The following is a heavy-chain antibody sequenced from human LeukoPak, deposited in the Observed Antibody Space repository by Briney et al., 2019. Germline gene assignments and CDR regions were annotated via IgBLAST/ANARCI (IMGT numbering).Heavy chain of an antibody. V-gene: IGHV3-23*01. CDR1: GFSFNVYA. J-gene: IGHJ4*02. D-gene: IGHD6-13*01. CDR3: TSLGIAAAGTDY. CDR2: ISGSGDSI. Sequence: GGSLRLSCAASGFSFNVYAMSWVRQAPGRGLEWISIISGSGDSIYYANSVKGRFTISRDNSKNTVYLQMNSLKTEDTAVYYCTSLGIAAAGTDYWGQGTLVTVSS.